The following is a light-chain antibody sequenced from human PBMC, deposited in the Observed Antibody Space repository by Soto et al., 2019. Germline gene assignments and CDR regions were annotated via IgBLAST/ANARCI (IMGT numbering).Light chain of an antibody. J-gene: IGLJ2*01. Sequence: QSVLTQPPSVSAAPGQTVTISCSGGGSNIGSNSVSWYQQVPGTAPKLLLYDNDKLPSGIPDRFSGSKSGTSATLGITGLQTADEADYYCGTWESDLSVGVFGGGTKVTGL. CDR3: GTWESDLSVGV. CDR2: DND. CDR1: GSNIGSNS. V-gene: IGLV1-51*01.